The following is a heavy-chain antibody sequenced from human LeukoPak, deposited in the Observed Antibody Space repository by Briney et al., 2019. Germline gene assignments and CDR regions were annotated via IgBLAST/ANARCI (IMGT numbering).Heavy chain of an antibody. D-gene: IGHD4-11*01. CDR3: ARDWYSNYLHY. Sequence: GGSLRLSCAASGFTFSTYWMSWVRQAPGKGLEWVANIKEDGSEKYYVDSVKGRFTISRDNAKNSLYLQMHSLRAGDTAVYYCARDWYSNYLHYWGQGTLVTVSS. CDR1: GFTFSTYW. CDR2: IKEDGSEK. V-gene: IGHV3-7*01. J-gene: IGHJ4*02.